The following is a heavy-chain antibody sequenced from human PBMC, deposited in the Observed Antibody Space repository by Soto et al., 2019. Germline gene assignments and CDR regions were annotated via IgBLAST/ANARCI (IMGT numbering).Heavy chain of an antibody. V-gene: IGHV1-69*02. CDR1: GGTFSSYT. J-gene: IGHJ4*02. Sequence: QVQLVQSGAEVKKPGSSVKVSCKASGGTFSSYTISWVRQAPGQGLEWMGRIIPILGIANYAQKFQGRVTITADKSTSTAYMELSSLRSEDTAVYYCARVMDTARPPPDYWGQGTLVTVSS. D-gene: IGHD5-18*01. CDR2: IIPILGIA. CDR3: ARVMDTARPPPDY.